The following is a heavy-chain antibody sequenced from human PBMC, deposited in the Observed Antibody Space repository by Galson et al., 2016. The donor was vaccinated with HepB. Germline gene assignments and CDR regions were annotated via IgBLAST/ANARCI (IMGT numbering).Heavy chain of an antibody. D-gene: IGHD4-11*01. Sequence: DTNYVDSVKGRFTISRDNAKNSLYLQMNNLRVDDTAVYYCARDRTPTKATTGPVIGFDPWGQGTLVTVSS. CDR2: DT. V-gene: IGHV3-7*04. CDR3: ARDRTPTKATTGPVIGFDP. J-gene: IGHJ5*02.